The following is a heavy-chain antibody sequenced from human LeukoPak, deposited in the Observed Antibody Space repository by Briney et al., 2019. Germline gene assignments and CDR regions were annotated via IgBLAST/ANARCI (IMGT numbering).Heavy chain of an antibody. V-gene: IGHV1-69*13. J-gene: IGHJ4*02. CDR2: IIPIFGTA. D-gene: IGHD2-21*01. CDR1: GYTFTGYY. CDR3: ARDSYSSYYFDY. Sequence: SVKVSCKASGYTFTGYYLHWVRQAPGQGLEWMGGIIPIFGTADYAQKFQGRVTITADESTSTAYMELSSLRSDDTAVYYCARDSYSSYYFDYWGQGTLVTVSS.